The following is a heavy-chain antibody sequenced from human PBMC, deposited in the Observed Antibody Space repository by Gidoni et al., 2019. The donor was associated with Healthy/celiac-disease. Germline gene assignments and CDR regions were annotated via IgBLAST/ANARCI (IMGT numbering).Heavy chain of an antibody. CDR1: GFTFSSYS. J-gene: IGHJ4*02. Sequence: EVQLVESGGGLVKPGGSLRLSCAASGFTFSSYSMNWVRQAPGKGLEWVSSISSSSSYIYYADSVKGRFTISRDNAKNSLYLQMNSLRAEDTAVYYCARTPAAMLAFDYWGQGTLVTISS. CDR3: ARTPAAMLAFDY. CDR2: ISSSSSYI. V-gene: IGHV3-21*01. D-gene: IGHD2-2*01.